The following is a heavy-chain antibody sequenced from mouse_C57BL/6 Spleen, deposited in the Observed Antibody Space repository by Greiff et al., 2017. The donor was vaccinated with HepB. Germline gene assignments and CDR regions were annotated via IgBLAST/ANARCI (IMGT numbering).Heavy chain of an antibody. J-gene: IGHJ3*01. V-gene: IGHV5-17*01. CDR3: ARGSSGYWFAY. CDR1: GFTFSDYG. D-gene: IGHD3-2*02. CDR2: ISSGSSTI. Sequence: EVQLQESGGGLVKPGGSLKLSCAASGFTFSDYGMHWVRQAPEKGLEWVAYISSGSSTIYYADTVKGRFTISRDNAKNTLFLQMTSLRSEDTAMYYCARGSSGYWFAYWGQGTLVTVSA.